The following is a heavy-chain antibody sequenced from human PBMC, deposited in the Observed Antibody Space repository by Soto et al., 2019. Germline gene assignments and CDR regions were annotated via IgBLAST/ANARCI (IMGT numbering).Heavy chain of an antibody. Sequence: GGSLRLSCAASGFTFSGYAMHWVRQPPGKGLEWVAVTSWDGNNKYYADSVKGRFTISRDNSKNTLYLQMNSLRAEDMAVYYCAKVVVPAAMVNYYYGMDVWGQGTTVTVSS. CDR1: GFTFSGYA. J-gene: IGHJ6*02. V-gene: IGHV3-30*04. D-gene: IGHD2-2*01. CDR2: TSWDGNNK. CDR3: AKVVVPAAMVNYYYGMDV.